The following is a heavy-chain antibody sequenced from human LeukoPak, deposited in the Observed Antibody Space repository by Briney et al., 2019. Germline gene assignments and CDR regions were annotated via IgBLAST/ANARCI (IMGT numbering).Heavy chain of an antibody. CDR3: ASYSFLAASAY. Sequence: ASVKVSCKDPRFTPIASYIQSVCQAPGQGFQWMGWINPNSGDTNYAQNFQGRVTMTRDTSISTAYMELSSLNSDDPAVYYCASYSFLAASAYWGQGTLVTVSA. J-gene: IGHJ4*02. CDR1: RFTPIASY. V-gene: IGHV1-2*02. CDR2: INPNSGDT. D-gene: IGHD5/OR15-5a*01.